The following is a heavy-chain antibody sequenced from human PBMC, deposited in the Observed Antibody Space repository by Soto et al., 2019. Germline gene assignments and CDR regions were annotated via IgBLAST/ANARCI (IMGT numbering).Heavy chain of an antibody. D-gene: IGHD1-1*01. CDR3: TTDHAEGTSDY. V-gene: IGHV1-69*13. CDR2: IIPIFGTA. CDR1: GGTFSSYA. Sequence: SVNVSCKASGGTFSSYAISWVRQAPGQGLEWMGGIIPIFGTANYAQKFQGRVTITADESTSTAYMELSSLRSEDTAVYYCTTDHAEGTSDYWGRGTLVTVSS. J-gene: IGHJ4*02.